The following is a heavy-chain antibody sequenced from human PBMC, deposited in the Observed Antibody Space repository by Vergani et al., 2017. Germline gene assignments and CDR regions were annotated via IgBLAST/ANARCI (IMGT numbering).Heavy chain of an antibody. J-gene: IGHJ4*02. D-gene: IGHD3-10*01. CDR1: GFTVSSNY. CDR2: IYSGGST. CDR3: ASDGSGSPFDY. V-gene: IGHV3-66*02. Sequence: EVQLVESGGGLVQPGGSLRLSCAASGFTVSSNYMSWVRQAPGKGLEWVSLIYSGGSTYYADSVKGRFTISRDNSKNTLYLQMNSLRAEDTAVYYCASDGSGSPFDYWGQGTLVTVSS.